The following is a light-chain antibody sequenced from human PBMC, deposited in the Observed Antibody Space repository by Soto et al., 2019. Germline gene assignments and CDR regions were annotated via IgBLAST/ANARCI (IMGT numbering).Light chain of an antibody. CDR2: DAS. J-gene: IGKJ1*01. Sequence: EILLPQSPATLSLSPVSRSTLSCRASQSISSYLAWYQQKPGQAPRLLIYDASNRATGIPARFSGSGSGTDFTLTISSLEPEDFAVYYCQQYARSPGTFGQGTKVDIK. V-gene: IGKV3-11*01. CDR1: QSISSY. CDR3: QQYARSPGT.